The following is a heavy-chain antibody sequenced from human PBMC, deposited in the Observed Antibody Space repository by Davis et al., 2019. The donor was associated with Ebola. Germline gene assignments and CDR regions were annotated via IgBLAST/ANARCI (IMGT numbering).Heavy chain of an antibody. J-gene: IGHJ4*02. CDR1: GYTFTSYD. CDR2: MNPNSGNT. Sequence: AASVKVSCKASGYTFTSYDINWVRQATGQGLEWMGWMNPNSGNTGYAQKFQGRVTMTRNTSINTAYMELSSLRAEDTAVYYCARRERWGQEDYWGQGTLVTVSS. V-gene: IGHV1-8*01. CDR3: ARRERWGQEDY. D-gene: IGHD1-26*01.